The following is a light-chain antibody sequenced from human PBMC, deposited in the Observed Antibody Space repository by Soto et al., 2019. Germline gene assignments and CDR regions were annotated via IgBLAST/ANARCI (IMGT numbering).Light chain of an antibody. CDR3: QQRYNNLYT. V-gene: IGKV1-39*01. CDR1: QNINKY. J-gene: IGKJ2*01. Sequence: DIQMTQSPPSLSASVGDTVTITCRASQNINKYLSWYQEKPGKAPKLLIYGVSRLQSGVPSRFSGSGSGADFTLTISSLQPEDSATYYCQQRYNNLYTFGQGTKLEI. CDR2: GVS.